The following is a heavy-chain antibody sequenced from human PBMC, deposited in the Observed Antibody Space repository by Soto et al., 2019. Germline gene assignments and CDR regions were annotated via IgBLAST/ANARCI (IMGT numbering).Heavy chain of an antibody. V-gene: IGHV1-69*01. CDR3: ARNYYDSSGYYYYYGMDV. CDR1: GGTFSSYA. D-gene: IGHD3-22*01. J-gene: IGHJ6*02. Sequence: QVQLVQSGAEVKKPGSSVKVSCKASGGTFSSYAISWVRQAPGQGLEWMGGIIPIFGTANYAQKFQGRVTITADESTSTAYMELSSLRYEDTAVYYCARNYYDSSGYYYYYGMDVWGQGTTVTVSS. CDR2: IIPIFGTA.